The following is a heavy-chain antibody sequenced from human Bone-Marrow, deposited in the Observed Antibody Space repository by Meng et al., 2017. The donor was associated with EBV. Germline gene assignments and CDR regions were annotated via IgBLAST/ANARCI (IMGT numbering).Heavy chain of an antibody. J-gene: IGHJ4*02. Sequence: QVQLVESXXGVVQPGXVLRLSWXASGFTFSSYGVHWVRQAPGKGLEWVALISYDGSNKYYADSVKGRFTISRDNSKNTLYLQMNSLRAEDTAVYYCAKGRRQLWKGYFDYWGQGTLVTVSS. CDR2: ISYDGSNK. V-gene: IGHV3-30*18. CDR1: GFTFSSYG. CDR3: AKGRRQLWKGYFDY. D-gene: IGHD5-18*01.